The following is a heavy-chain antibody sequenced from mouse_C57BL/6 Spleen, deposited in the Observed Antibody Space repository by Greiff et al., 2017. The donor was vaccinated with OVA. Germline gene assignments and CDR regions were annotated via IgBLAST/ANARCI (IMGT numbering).Heavy chain of an antibody. CDR2: INPNNGGT. CDR3: ASLPYYAMDY. J-gene: IGHJ4*01. CDR1: GYTFTDYY. Sequence: VQLQQSGPELVKPGASVKISCKASGYTFTDYYMNWVKQSHGKSLEWIGDINPNNGGTSYNQKFKGKATLTVDKSSSTAYMELRSLTSEDSAVYYCASLPYYAMDYWGQGTSVTVSS. V-gene: IGHV1-26*01. D-gene: IGHD2-1*01.